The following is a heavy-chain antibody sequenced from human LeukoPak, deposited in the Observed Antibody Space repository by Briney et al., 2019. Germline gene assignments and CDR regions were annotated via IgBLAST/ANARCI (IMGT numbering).Heavy chain of an antibody. D-gene: IGHD1-26*01. Sequence: GGSLRLSCAASGFTFSSYRINWVRQAPGKGLEWVSSISSSNSNIYYADSVKGRFTISRDNAKNSLYLQMNSLRAEDTAVYYCARQVGASAPRFDYWGQGTLVTVSS. J-gene: IGHJ4*02. CDR3: ARQVGASAPRFDY. CDR1: GFTFSSYR. CDR2: ISSSNSNI. V-gene: IGHV3-21*01.